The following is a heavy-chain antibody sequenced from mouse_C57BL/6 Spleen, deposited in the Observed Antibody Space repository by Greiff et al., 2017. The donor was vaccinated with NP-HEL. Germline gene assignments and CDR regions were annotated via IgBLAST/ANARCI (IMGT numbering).Heavy chain of an antibody. CDR2: ISSGGSYT. CDR1: GFTFSSYG. D-gene: IGHD1-1*01. V-gene: IGHV5-6*01. CDR3: ARHLYYYGSSYNWYFDV. J-gene: IGHJ1*03. Sequence: EVQGVESGGDLVKPGGSLKLSCAASGFTFSSYGMSWVRQTPDKRLEWVATISSGGSYTYYPDSVKGRFTISRDNAKNTLYLQMSSLKSEDTAMYYCARHLYYYGSSYNWYFDVWGTGTTVTVSS.